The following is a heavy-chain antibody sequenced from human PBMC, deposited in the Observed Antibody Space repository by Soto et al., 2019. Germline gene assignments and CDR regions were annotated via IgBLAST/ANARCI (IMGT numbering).Heavy chain of an antibody. V-gene: IGHV3-23*05. D-gene: IGHD1-26*01. CDR3: ARGVLLERLRFGFDA. CDR2: INNRGSHT. J-gene: IGHJ5*02. Sequence: EVQLLESGGVWVQPGGSLRLSCAASGFTFSENAMTWVRQAPGKGLEWVSGINNRGSHTYYADSVNGRFIISRDNSKNTLYLQMNSLKAEDTALYYCARGVLLERLRFGFDAWGQGTLVTVS. CDR1: GFTFSENA.